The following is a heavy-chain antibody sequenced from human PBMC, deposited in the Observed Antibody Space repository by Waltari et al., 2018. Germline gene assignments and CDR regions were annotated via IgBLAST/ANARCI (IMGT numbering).Heavy chain of an antibody. CDR2: ISYDGSI. D-gene: IGHD6-25*01. CDR3: AREGGSSGYAGYFDS. V-gene: IGHV3-30*01. Sequence: QLQLVESGGGVVQPGRSLRLSCPAPGLPFRNHIIHWGRQAPGKGLEWVAAISYDGSIYYAEAVKGRFTITGYNSKTIVYLQLNSLRDEDTSIYYCAREGGSSGYAGYFDSWGPGTLVTVSS. CDR1: GLPFRNHI. J-gene: IGHJ4*02.